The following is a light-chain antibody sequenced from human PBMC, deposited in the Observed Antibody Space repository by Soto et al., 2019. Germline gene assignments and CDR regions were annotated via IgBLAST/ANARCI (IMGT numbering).Light chain of an antibody. J-gene: IGKJ1*01. CDR2: GAS. V-gene: IGKV3-20*01. CDR3: QQYGSSPET. Sequence: EIVLTQSPGTLSLSPGERATLSCRASQSVSSSYLGWYQQKPGQAPRLLIYGASSRATGIPDRFSGSGSGTDFTLAISRLEPEDFAVYYWQQYGSSPETFGQGTKVEIK. CDR1: QSVSSSY.